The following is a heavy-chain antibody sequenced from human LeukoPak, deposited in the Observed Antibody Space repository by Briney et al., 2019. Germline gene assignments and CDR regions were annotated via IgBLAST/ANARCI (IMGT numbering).Heavy chain of an antibody. Sequence: ASVKVSCTASGYTFTSYGISWVRQAPGQGLEWMGIINPSGGSTSYAQKFQGRVTMTRDTSTSTVYMELSSLRSEDTAVYYCARERGVPAAIRGGFRYWGQGTLVTVSS. CDR2: INPSGGST. J-gene: IGHJ4*02. CDR1: GYTFTSYG. D-gene: IGHD2-2*01. V-gene: IGHV1-46*01. CDR3: ARERGVPAAIRGGFRY.